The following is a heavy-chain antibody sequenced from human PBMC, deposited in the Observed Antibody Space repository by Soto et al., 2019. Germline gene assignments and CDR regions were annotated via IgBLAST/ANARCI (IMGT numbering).Heavy chain of an antibody. CDR3: ARSVAARHSPSYYYYGMDV. CDR1: GGSISSGGYY. CDR2: IYYSGST. V-gene: IGHV4-31*03. J-gene: IGHJ6*02. Sequence: SETLSLTCTVSGGSISSGGYYWSWIRQHPGKGLEWIGYIYYSGSTYYNPSLKSRVTISVDTSKNQFSLKLSSVTAADTAVYYCARSVAARHSPSYYYYGMDVWGQGTTLTVSS. D-gene: IGHD6-6*01.